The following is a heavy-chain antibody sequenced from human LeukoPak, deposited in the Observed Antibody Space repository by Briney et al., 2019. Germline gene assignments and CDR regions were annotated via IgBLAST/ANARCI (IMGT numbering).Heavy chain of an antibody. Sequence: GGSLRLSCAVSGFTFSSYGMHWVRQAPGKGLEWVAVISYDGSNRYYADSVKGRFTISRDTSKNTLYLQMNSLRAEDTAVYYCATSTLILRLIFDYWGQGTLVTVSS. D-gene: IGHD4-17*01. V-gene: IGHV3-30*03. CDR3: ATSTLILRLIFDY. J-gene: IGHJ4*02. CDR2: ISYDGSNR. CDR1: GFTFSSYG.